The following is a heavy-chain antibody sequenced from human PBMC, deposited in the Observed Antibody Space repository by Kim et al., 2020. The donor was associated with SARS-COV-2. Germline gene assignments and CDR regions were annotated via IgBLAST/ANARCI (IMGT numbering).Heavy chain of an antibody. Sequence: HPALRGRITLSVDTSKNQFSLNLSSVTAADTAVYYCARRGAVAGNPVYDYWGQGTLATVSS. J-gene: IGHJ4*02. CDR3: ARRGAVAGNPVYDY. D-gene: IGHD6-19*01. V-gene: IGHV4-39*01.